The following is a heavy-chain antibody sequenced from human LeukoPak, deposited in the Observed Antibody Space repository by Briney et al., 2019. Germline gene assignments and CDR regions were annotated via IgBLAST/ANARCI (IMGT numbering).Heavy chain of an antibody. Sequence: SVKVSCKASGGTFSSYAISWVRQARGQGLEWMGRIIPIFCTANYAQKFQGRVTITAGKSTGTAYMELSSLRSEDTALYFWATGKGYMAFDIWGQGTMVTVSS. J-gene: IGHJ3*02. V-gene: IGHV1-69*06. CDR2: IIPIFCTA. CDR3: ATGKGYMAFDI. CDR1: GGTFSSYA. D-gene: IGHD3-16*02.